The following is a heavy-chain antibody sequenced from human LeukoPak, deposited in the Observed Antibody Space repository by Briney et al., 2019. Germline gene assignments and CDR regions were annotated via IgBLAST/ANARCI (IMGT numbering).Heavy chain of an antibody. CDR2: IYYTGST. CDR3: ARESDGADY. J-gene: IGHJ4*02. D-gene: IGHD5-24*01. V-gene: IGHV4-39*07. CDR1: GGSISSASYY. Sequence: SETLSLTCTVSGGSISSASYYWGWIRQPPGKGLEWIASIYYTGSTYYNPSLESRVTISLDTSKNQFSLKLTSVTAADTAVCFCARESDGADYWGQGTLVTVSS.